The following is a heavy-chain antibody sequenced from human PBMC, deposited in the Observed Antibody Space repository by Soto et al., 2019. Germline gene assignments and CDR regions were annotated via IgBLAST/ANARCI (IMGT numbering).Heavy chain of an antibody. Sequence: SGPTLVNPTQTLTLTCSFSGFSLSTNGVAVGWIRQPPGKALEWLALIYWDDDKRYNPSLKSRLAITKDTSKNQVVLTMTNMEPVTPRTYYFASSLVDHLLRTPMDPWGKGTLVTVSS. CDR1: GFSLSTNGVA. V-gene: IGHV2-5*02. J-gene: IGHJ5*02. D-gene: IGHD3-3*01. CDR3: ASSLVDHLLRTPMDP. CDR2: IYWDDDK.